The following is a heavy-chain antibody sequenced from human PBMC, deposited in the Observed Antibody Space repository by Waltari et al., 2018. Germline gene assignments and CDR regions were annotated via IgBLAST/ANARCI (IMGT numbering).Heavy chain of an antibody. V-gene: IGHV4-4*07. J-gene: IGHJ3*01. CDR3: TRERRQLELVASFDV. CDR2: IYSSGST. D-gene: IGHD1-1*01. Sequence: QVQLQESGPGLVKSSETLSLTCTISGGSIRSYYWSWIRQPAGKGLEWIGRIYSSGSTNYSPSLDSLVSMSIDTSTNQFSLKLKSVTAADTAIYYCTRERRQLELVASFDVWGHGTKVSVSS. CDR1: GGSIRSYY.